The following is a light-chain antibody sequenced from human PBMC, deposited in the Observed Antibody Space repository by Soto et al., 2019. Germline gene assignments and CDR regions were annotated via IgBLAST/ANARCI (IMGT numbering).Light chain of an antibody. J-gene: IGKJ5*01. CDR3: QQFEDFPRAII. CDR1: QDISTY. Sequence: DIRMTQSPSSLSASVGDRVTITCQAIQDISTYLNWYQQKPGKAPKLLIYDASNLETGVPSRFSGSGSGTDFTFTISSLQPEDIATYYCQQFEDFPRAIIFGQETRLENK. CDR2: DAS. V-gene: IGKV1-33*01.